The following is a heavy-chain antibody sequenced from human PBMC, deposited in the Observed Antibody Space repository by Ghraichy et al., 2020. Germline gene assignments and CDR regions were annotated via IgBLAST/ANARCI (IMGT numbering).Heavy chain of an antibody. CDR2: IYYSGST. D-gene: IGHD3-22*01. V-gene: IGHV4-31*03. CDR3: ARDRPVSTYYYDSSGYYHDAFDI. J-gene: IGHJ3*02. CDR1: GGSISSGGYY. Sequence: SETLSLTCTVSGGSISSGGYYWSWIRQHPGKGLEWIGYIYYSGSTYYNPSLKSRVTISVDTSKNQFSLKLSSVTAADTAVYYCARDRPVSTYYYDSSGYYHDAFDIWGQGTMVTGSS.